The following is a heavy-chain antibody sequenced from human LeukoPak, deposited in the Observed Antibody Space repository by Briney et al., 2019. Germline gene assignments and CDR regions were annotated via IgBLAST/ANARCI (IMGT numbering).Heavy chain of an antibody. Sequence: GASVKVSCKASGYTFTGYYMHWVRQAPGQGLEWMGWINPNSGDTNYAQKFQGRVSLTRDTAISSAYMELSRLRSDDTALYYCARPPYSGKSQDGDWFDPWGQGTLVTVSS. J-gene: IGHJ5*02. D-gene: IGHD1-26*01. CDR3: ARPPYSGKSQDGDWFDP. V-gene: IGHV1-2*02. CDR1: GYTFTGYY. CDR2: INPNSGDT.